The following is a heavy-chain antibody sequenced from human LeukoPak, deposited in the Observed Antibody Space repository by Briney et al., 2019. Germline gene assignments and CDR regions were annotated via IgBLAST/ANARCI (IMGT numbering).Heavy chain of an antibody. CDR2: ISSSSSYI. D-gene: IGHD6-13*01. CDR3: ARAQELADFDY. Sequence: GGSLRLSCAASGFTFSSYSMNWVRQAPGKGLEWVLSISSSSSYIYYADSVKGRFTISRDNAKNSLYLQMNSLRAEDTAVYYCARAQELADFDYWGQGTLVTVSS. V-gene: IGHV3-21*01. J-gene: IGHJ4*02. CDR1: GFTFSSYS.